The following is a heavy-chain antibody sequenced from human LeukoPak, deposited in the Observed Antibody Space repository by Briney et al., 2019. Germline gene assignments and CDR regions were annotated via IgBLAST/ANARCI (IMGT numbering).Heavy chain of an antibody. CDR2: TGHSGDPT. CDR1: GFTLSSYV. J-gene: IGHJ4*02. D-gene: IGHD3-22*01. Sequence: QPGGSLRLSCAASGFTLSSYVMHWVRQAPGEGLEWVSVTGHSGDPTYYADSVKGRFTISRDNSKNTLYLQMNSLRAEDTAVYYCARPAGDYYDSSGYYPLGVWGQGTLVTVSS. CDR3: ARPAGDYYDSSGYYPLGV. V-gene: IGHV3-23*01.